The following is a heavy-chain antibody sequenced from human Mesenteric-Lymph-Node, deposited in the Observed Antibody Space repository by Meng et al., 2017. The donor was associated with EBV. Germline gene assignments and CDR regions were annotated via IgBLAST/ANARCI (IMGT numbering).Heavy chain of an antibody. V-gene: IGHV4-30-2*01. CDR2: IYHFGSP. J-gene: IGHJ4*02. CDR3: ARRGIAEGFDF. Sequence: QLQRQESGSGLVKPSQTLSLTCAVSGGSVSSGGYSWSWIRQPPGKGLEWIGYIYHFGSPNYNPSLKSRVTISVDRSKNQFSLNLTSMTAADTAVYYCARRGIAEGFDFWGQGTLVTVSS. CDR1: GGSVSSGGYS.